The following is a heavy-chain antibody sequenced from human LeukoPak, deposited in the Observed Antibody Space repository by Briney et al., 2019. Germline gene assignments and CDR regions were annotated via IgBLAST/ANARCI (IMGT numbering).Heavy chain of an antibody. Sequence: GRSLRLSCAASGFTFSSYAMHWVRQAPGKGREWVAVISYDGSNKYYADSVKGRFTISRDNSKNTLYLQMNSLRAEDTAVYYCARDKGFDYWGQGTLVTVSS. V-gene: IGHV3-30*04. J-gene: IGHJ4*02. CDR1: GFTFSSYA. CDR2: ISYDGSNK. CDR3: ARDKGFDY.